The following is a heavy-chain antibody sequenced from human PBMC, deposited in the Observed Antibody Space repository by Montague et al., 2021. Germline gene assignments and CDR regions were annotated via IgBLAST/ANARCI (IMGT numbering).Heavy chain of an antibody. Sequence: SETLSLTCTVSGGSISSGSYYWGWIRQPPGKGLEWIGCIYYSGSTYYNPSLKSRVTISVDTSKNQFSLKLSSVTAADTAVYYCARHPHCDYFYYYFGMDVWGQGTTVTVSS. CDR2: IYYSGST. CDR3: ARHPHCDYFYYYFGMDV. V-gene: IGHV4-39*01. J-gene: IGHJ6*02. D-gene: IGHD3-9*01. CDR1: GGSISSGSYY.